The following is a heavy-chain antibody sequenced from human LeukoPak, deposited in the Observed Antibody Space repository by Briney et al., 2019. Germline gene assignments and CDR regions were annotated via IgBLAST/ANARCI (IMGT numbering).Heavy chain of an antibody. D-gene: IGHD1-26*01. V-gene: IGHV3-49*03. CDR1: GFTFGDYA. CDR2: IRSKAYGGTT. CDR3: TRDGRQWELPSFDY. Sequence: GGSLRLSCTASGFTFGDYAMSWFRQAPGKGLEWVGFIRSKAYGGTTEYAASVKGRFTISRDDSKSIAYLQMNSLKTEDTAVYYCTRDGRQWELPSFDYWGQETLVTVSS. J-gene: IGHJ4*02.